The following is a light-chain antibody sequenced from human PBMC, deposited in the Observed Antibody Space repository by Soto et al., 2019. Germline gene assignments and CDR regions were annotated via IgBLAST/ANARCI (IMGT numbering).Light chain of an antibody. J-gene: IGLJ1*01. CDR1: DTNIGFYNF. V-gene: IGLV2-11*01. CDR2: DVN. Sequence: QSVLTQPRSVSGSPGQSVTISCTGSDTNIGFYNFVSWYQQHPDKAPHLVIYDVNKRPSGVPDRFSGSKSGKTASLTISGLQAVDEADYFCCSYAGTYTYVFGTGSKVTVL. CDR3: CSYAGTYTYV.